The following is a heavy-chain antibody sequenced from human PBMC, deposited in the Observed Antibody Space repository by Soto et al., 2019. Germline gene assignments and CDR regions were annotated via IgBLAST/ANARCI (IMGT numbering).Heavy chain of an antibody. Sequence: ASVKVSCKASGYTFTGYYMHWVRQAPGQGFEWMGRISPKSGGTNYAQKFQGRVTMTWDTSLNTAYMELSSLISEDTAVYYCAKNPRVGIAVAGKYYFDYWGQGTLVTVSS. J-gene: IGHJ4*02. D-gene: IGHD6-19*01. CDR1: GYTFTGYY. V-gene: IGHV1-2*02. CDR3: AKNPRVGIAVAGKYYFDY. CDR2: ISPKSGGT.